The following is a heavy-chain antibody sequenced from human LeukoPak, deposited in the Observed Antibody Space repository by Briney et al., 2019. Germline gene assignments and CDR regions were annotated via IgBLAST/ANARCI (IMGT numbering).Heavy chain of an antibody. V-gene: IGHV4-4*07. CDR1: GGSISSYY. J-gene: IGHJ3*02. Sequence: SETLSLTCTVSGGSISSYYWSWIRQPAGKGLEWIGRIYTSGSTNYNPSLKSRVTMSVDTSENQFSLKLSSVTAADTAVYYCARDICSSTSCYYVNDAFDIWGQGTMVTVSS. CDR2: IYTSGST. CDR3: ARDICSSTSCYYVNDAFDI. D-gene: IGHD2-2*01.